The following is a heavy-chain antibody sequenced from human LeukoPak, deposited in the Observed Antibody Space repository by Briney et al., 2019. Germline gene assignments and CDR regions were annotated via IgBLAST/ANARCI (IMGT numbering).Heavy chain of an antibody. Sequence: ASVKVSCKAPGYTFTSYGISWVRQAPGQGLEWMGWTSAYNGNTNYAQKLQGRVTMTTDTSTSTAYMELRSLRSDDTAVYYCARDFKIAVAGGYYYYGMDVWGQGTTVTVSS. CDR2: TSAYNGNT. D-gene: IGHD6-19*01. V-gene: IGHV1-18*01. J-gene: IGHJ6*02. CDR3: ARDFKIAVAGGYYYYGMDV. CDR1: GYTFTSYG.